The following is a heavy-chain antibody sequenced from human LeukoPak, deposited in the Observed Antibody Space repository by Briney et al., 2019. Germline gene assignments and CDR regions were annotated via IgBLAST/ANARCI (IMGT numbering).Heavy chain of an antibody. Sequence: GSLRLSCAASGFTFSSYAMSWVRQAPGKGLEWVSSISSSSSYIYYADSVKGRFTISRDNAKNSLYLQMNSLRAEDTAVYYCARNFRDGYNNSFDYWGQGTLVTVSS. CDR2: ISSSSSYI. D-gene: IGHD5-24*01. J-gene: IGHJ4*02. CDR1: GFTFSSYA. CDR3: ARNFRDGYNNSFDY. V-gene: IGHV3-21*01.